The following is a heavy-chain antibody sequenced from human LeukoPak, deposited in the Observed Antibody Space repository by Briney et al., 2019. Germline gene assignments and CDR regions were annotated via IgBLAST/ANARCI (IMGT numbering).Heavy chain of an antibody. V-gene: IGHV3-9*01. CDR1: GFTFDDYA. CDR2: ISWNSGSI. D-gene: IGHD6-13*01. J-gene: IGHJ4*02. CDR3: AKDSGYSSSWQRFDY. Sequence: GESLRLSCAASGFTFDDYAMHWVRQAPGKGLEWVSGISWNSGSIGYADSVKGRFTISRDNAKNSLYLQMNSLRAEDTALYYCAKDSGYSSSWQRFDYWGQGTLVTVSS.